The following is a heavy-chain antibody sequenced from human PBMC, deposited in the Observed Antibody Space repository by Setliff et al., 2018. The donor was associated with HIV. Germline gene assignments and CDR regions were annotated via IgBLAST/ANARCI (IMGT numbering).Heavy chain of an antibody. Sequence: ASVNVSCKTSGYTFDAKYIHWARQAPGQGLEWMGWINPNSGGTNYARKFQGRVTMTRDTSISTAYMELNSLRSDDTAVYYCATAGGRSWFDPWGPGTLVTVSS. V-gene: IGHV1-2*02. D-gene: IGHD3-16*01. J-gene: IGHJ5*02. CDR2: INPNSGGT. CDR1: GYTFDAKY. CDR3: ATAGGRSWFDP.